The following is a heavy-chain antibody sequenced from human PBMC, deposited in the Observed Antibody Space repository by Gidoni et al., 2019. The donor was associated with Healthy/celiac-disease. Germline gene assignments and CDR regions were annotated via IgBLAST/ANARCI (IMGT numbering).Heavy chain of an antibody. V-gene: IGHV1-58*01. Sequence: MHLVHSGPEVKKPVTSVQVSCKASGFTFTSSAVQWVRQARGQRLEWIGWIVVGSGNANYAQKFQERVTITREMSTSTAYMELSSLRSEDTAVYYCAAEGVDYWGQGTLGTVSS. CDR1: GFTFTSSA. CDR3: AAEGVDY. J-gene: IGHJ4*02. CDR2: IVVGSGNA.